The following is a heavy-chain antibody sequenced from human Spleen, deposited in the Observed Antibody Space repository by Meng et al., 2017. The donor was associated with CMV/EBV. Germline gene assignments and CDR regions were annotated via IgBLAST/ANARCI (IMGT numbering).Heavy chain of an antibody. CDR3: ARALGAIDF. CDR1: GGAISSSSSS. D-gene: IGHD3-10*01. J-gene: IGHJ4*02. Sequence: LTCTVSGGAISSSSSSWDWIRQPPGQGLEWIGSISYSGTTYYNPSLKSRVTISVDTSKNQFSLNLNFVTAADTAVYYCARALGAIDFWGQGTLVTVSS. V-gene: IGHV4-39*07. CDR2: ISYSGTT.